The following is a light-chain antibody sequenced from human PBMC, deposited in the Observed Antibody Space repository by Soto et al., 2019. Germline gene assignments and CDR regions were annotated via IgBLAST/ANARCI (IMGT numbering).Light chain of an antibody. CDR2: ITS. CDR1: QSFSSNH. Sequence: ESVLTQSPGALSLSRGERATLSCRASQSFSSNHLAWYQQKHGRAPRLLIYITSNRATGITDRFSGSGSGTDFTLTISRLEPEDSAVYYCQQYGSSPPITFGQGTRLEI. CDR3: QQYGSSPPIT. V-gene: IGKV3-20*01. J-gene: IGKJ5*01.